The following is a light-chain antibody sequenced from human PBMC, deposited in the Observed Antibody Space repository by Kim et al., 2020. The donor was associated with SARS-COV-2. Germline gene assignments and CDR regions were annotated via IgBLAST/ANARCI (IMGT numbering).Light chain of an antibody. CDR1: QSVASNY. CDR3: QQYGSSPCT. CDR2: DAS. V-gene: IGKV3-20*01. Sequence: LAARETATLSCRASQSVASNYLAWYQQKPGQAPRLLIFDASTRATGISDRFSGSGSGTDFTLTISRLEPEDFAVYYCQQYGSSPCTFGQGTKLEI. J-gene: IGKJ2*02.